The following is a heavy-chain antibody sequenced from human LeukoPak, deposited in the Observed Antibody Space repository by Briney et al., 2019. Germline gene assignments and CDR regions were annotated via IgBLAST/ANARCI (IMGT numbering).Heavy chain of an antibody. CDR2: IDYSGTT. V-gene: IGHV4-30-4*08. CDR1: ADSISSGDYY. J-gene: IGHJ2*01. Sequence: SETLSLTCTVSADSISSGDYYWSWIRQPPGKGLEWIGNIDYSGTTYYNPSLKSRVTISVDTSKNQISLKLSSVTAADTAVYYCAMEGDDSDWYFDLWGRGTLVTVSS. CDR3: AMEGDDSDWYFDL. D-gene: IGHD2-21*02.